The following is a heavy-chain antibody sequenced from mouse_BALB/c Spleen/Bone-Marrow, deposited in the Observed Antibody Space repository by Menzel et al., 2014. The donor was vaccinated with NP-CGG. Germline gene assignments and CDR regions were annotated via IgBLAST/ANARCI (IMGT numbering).Heavy chain of an antibody. CDR2: IDPANGNT. J-gene: IGHJ2*01. V-gene: IGHV14-3*02. CDR3: ASYFYGHYFAY. CDR1: GFNIKDTY. D-gene: IGHD1-1*01. Sequence: EVKLEESGAELVKPGASVKLSCTASGFNIKDTYMHWVKQRPEQGLEWIGRIDPANGNTKYDPKFQGKATITADTSSNTAYLQLSSLTSEDTAVYYCASYFYGHYFAYWGQGTPLTVSS.